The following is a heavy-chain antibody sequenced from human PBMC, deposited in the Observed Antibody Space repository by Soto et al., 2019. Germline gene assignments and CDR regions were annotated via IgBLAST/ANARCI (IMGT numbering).Heavy chain of an antibody. V-gene: IGHV1-18*01. Sequence: GASVKVSCKASGYTFTSYGISWVRQAPGQGLEWMGWISAYNGNTNYAQKLQGRVTMTTDTSTSTAYMELRSLRSDDTAVYYCARSNRFIATVTTDDVLPFDYWGQGTLVTVSS. CDR1: GYTFTSYG. CDR2: ISAYNGNT. D-gene: IGHD4-17*01. J-gene: IGHJ4*02. CDR3: ARSNRFIATVTTDDVLPFDY.